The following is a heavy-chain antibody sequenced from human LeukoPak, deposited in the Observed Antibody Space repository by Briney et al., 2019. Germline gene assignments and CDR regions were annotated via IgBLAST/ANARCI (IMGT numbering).Heavy chain of an antibody. CDR2: IYHSGST. V-gene: IGHV4-38-2*02. D-gene: IGHD6-19*01. J-gene: IGHJ4*02. CDR1: GYSISSGYY. CDR3: ARDKSGWS. Sequence: SETLSLTCAVSGYSISSGYYWGWIRQPPGKGLGWIGSIYHSGSTYYNPSLKSRVTISVDTSKNQFSLKLSSVTAADTAVYYCARDKSGWSWGQGTLVTVSS.